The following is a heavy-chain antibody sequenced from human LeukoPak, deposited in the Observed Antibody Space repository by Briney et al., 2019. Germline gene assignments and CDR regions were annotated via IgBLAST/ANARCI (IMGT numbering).Heavy chain of an antibody. Sequence: GSTSYPQKFQGRVTMTRDTSTSTVYMELSSLRSEDTAVYYCARAYDYGDSHDWVDAFDIWGQGTMVTVSS. CDR2: GST. D-gene: IGHD4-17*01. J-gene: IGHJ3*02. V-gene: IGHV1-46*01. CDR3: ARAYDYGDSHDWVDAFDI.